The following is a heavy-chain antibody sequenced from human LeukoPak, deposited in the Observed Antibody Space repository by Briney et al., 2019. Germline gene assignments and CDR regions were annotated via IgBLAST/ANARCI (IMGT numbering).Heavy chain of an antibody. D-gene: IGHD3-10*01. CDR3: ARHSSYGSGSLQGY. J-gene: IGHJ4*02. V-gene: IGHV5-51*01. Sequence: GESLKISFQGSGYSFTSYWIGWVRPIPGKGPEGMGIIYPSDSDTRYSPSFQGQVNISADKSISIAYLQWSSLKASDTAMYYCARHSSYGSGSLQGYWGQGTLVTVSS. CDR2: IYPSDSDT. CDR1: GYSFTSYW.